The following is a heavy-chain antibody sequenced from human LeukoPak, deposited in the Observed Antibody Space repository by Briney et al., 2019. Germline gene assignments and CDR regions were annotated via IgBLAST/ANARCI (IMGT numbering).Heavy chain of an antibody. CDR1: GYSISSGYY. Sequence: SETLSLTCTVFGYSISSGYYWGWIRQPPGKGLEWIGNIYHSGSTYYNPSLTGRVTISVDTSKNQFSLKLSSVTAADTAVYYCARDHQGTYFDFWSGSKANNYYYMDVWGKGTTVTVSS. J-gene: IGHJ6*03. CDR3: ARDHQGTYFDFWSGSKANNYYYMDV. CDR2: IYHSGST. D-gene: IGHD3-3*01. V-gene: IGHV4-38-2*02.